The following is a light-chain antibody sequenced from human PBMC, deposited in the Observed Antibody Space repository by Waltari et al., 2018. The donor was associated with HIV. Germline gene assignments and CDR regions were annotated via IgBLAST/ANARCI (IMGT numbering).Light chain of an antibody. J-gene: IGLJ2*01. Sequence: QVVLTQSPSASATLGASITLTCSLPIGQSTYTLALPPQRPGKGPPFLMKLNYDGSQIKGEGIPDRFSGSSSGAERYLTISSLQSEDEADYYCQTWGTAIHVVFGGGTKLTVL. V-gene: IGLV4-69*01. CDR2: LNYDGSQ. CDR3: QTWGTAIHVV. CDR1: IGQSTYT.